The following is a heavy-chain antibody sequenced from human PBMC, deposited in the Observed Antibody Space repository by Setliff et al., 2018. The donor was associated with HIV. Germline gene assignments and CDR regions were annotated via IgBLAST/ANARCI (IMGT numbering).Heavy chain of an antibody. CDR1: GGPFSGDY. CDR3: ARDAGPHYGSGPPLEY. J-gene: IGHJ4*02. CDR2: IYPSGNI. D-gene: IGHD3-10*01. V-gene: IGHV4-4*07. Sequence: LSLTCAVYGGPFSGDYWVWIRQSPGKGLEWIGRIYPSGNINYNPSLKSRLTMSIDTSKNPFSLKLSSVTATDTAVYYCARDAGPHYGSGPPLEYWGQGIQVTVSS.